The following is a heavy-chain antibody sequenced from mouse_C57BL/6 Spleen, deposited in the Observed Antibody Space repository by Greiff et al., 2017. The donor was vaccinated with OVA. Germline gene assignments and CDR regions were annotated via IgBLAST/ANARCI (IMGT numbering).Heavy chain of an antibody. V-gene: IGHV1-19*01. CDR1: GYTFTDYY. CDR3: ARFYYGNSYFDY. D-gene: IGHD2-1*01. J-gene: IGHJ2*01. CDR2: INPYNGGT. Sequence: DVQLQESGPVLVKPGASVKMSCKASGYTFTDYYMNWVKQSHGKSLEWIGVINPYNGGTSYNQKFKGKATLTVDKSSSTAYMELNSLTSEDSAVYYCARFYYGNSYFDYWGQGTTLTVSS.